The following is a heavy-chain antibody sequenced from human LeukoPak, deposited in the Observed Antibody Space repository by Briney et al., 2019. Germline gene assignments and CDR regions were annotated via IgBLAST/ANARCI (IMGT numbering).Heavy chain of an antibody. V-gene: IGHV1-69*04. Sequence: SVKVSCKASGGTFSSYSISWVRQAPGQGLEWMGRIIPILGLSNYAQKFNDRVTITADKSTSTAYMELSSLRSEDTAVYYCARGSCSSSSCYNDFDYWGQGTLVTVSS. J-gene: IGHJ4*02. D-gene: IGHD2-2*01. CDR2: IIPILGLS. CDR1: GGTFSSYS. CDR3: ARGSCSSSSCYNDFDY.